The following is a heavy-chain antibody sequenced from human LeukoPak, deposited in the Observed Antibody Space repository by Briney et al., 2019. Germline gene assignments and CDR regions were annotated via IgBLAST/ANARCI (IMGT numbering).Heavy chain of an antibody. D-gene: IGHD3-3*01. J-gene: IGHJ4*02. Sequence: PSETLSLTCTVSGGSIGSYYWSWIRQPAGKGLEWIGRMYTSGTTKYNPSLRSRVTMSVDTSKNQFSLRLSSVTAADTAVYYCARAILSGYPDSWGQGTLVIVFS. CDR2: MYTSGTT. CDR1: GGSIGSYY. V-gene: IGHV4-4*07. CDR3: ARAILSGYPDS.